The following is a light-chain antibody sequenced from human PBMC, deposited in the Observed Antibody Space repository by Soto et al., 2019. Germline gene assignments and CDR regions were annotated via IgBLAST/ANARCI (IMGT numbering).Light chain of an antibody. J-gene: IGLJ1*01. V-gene: IGLV1-44*01. CDR3: AAWNDNPNGPGYV. Sequence: QSALTQPPSASGTPGQRVTISCSGSSSNIGSNYVNWYQHLPGTAPKLLIYSDDQRPSGVPDRFSGSKSGTSASLAISGLQSEDAADYFCAAWNDNPNGPGYVFGTGIKVTV. CDR2: SDD. CDR1: SSNIGSNY.